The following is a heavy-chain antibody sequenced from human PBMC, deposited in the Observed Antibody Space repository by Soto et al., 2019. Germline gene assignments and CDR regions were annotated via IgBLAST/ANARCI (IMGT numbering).Heavy chain of an antibody. V-gene: IGHV3-30*03. D-gene: IGHD6-13*01. CDR2: ISYDGSNK. CDR1: GFTFSSYG. J-gene: IGHJ4*02. CDR3: ATIAAAGSNFDY. Sequence: VQLVESGGGVVQPGRSLRLSCAASGFTFSSYGMHWVRQAPGKGLEWVAVISYDGSNKYYADSVKGRFTISRDNSKNTLYLQMNSLRAEDTAVYYCATIAAAGSNFDYWGQGTLVTVSS.